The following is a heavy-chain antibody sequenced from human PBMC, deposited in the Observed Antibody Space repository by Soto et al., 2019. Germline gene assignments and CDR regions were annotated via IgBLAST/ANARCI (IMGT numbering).Heavy chain of an antibody. Sequence: QVQLMQSGAEVKKPGSSVKVSCKASGGTISTNVISWVRQAPGQGLEWMGEIMPIFAAPNNAQKFQGRLTITADTSTTTVYMELSSLTSEDTAVYFCAKGARYCSGGSCYPDDWGQGTLVIVSS. J-gene: IGHJ4*02. CDR2: IMPIFAAP. V-gene: IGHV1-69*06. CDR1: GGTISTNV. D-gene: IGHD2-15*01. CDR3: AKGARYCSGGSCYPDD.